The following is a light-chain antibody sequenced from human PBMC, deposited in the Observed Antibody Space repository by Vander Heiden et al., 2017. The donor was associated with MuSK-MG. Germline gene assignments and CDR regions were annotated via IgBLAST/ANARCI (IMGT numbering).Light chain of an antibody. V-gene: IGLV2-14*01. CDR3: SSYRNSSILPYV. CDR2: EVG. Sequence: QSALTQPASASWSPGQSITICRTGTRSDIGGYHYVPWYQQHPGKVPKLMIFEVGNRPSGVTDRFSGSNSGNTASPSISGLQAEDEADYYCSSYRNSSILPYVFGTGTKVTVL. CDR1: RSDIGGYHY. J-gene: IGLJ1*01.